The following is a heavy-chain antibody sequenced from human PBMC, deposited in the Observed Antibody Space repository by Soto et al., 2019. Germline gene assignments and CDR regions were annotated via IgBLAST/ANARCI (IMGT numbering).Heavy chain of an antibody. V-gene: IGHV1-69*04. J-gene: IGHJ4*02. Sequence: QVQLVQSGAEVKRPGSSVKVSCKASGDTFSFYSINWVRQAPGLGLEWMGRVNPILSMSNYAQRFQGRVTMTADKYTSTAYMELSGLRSEDTAMYYCATSYGSGYRAFDYWGQVALVTVSS. CDR2: VNPILSMS. CDR1: GDTFSFYS. D-gene: IGHD3-10*01. CDR3: ATSYGSGYRAFDY.